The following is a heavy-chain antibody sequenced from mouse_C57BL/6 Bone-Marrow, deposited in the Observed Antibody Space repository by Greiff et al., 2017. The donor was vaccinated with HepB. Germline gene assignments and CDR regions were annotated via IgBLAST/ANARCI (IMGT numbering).Heavy chain of an antibody. CDR1: GYTFTSYW. CDR3: ARKGLSWFAY. J-gene: IGHJ3*01. D-gene: IGHD3-3*01. CDR2: IYPGSGST. V-gene: IGHV1-55*01. Sequence: VQLQQPGAELVKPGASVKMSCQASGYTFTSYWITWVKQRPGQGLEWLGDIYPGSGSTNYNEKFKSKATLTVDTSSSTAYMQLSSLTSEDSAVDYCARKGLSWFAYWGQGTLVTVSA.